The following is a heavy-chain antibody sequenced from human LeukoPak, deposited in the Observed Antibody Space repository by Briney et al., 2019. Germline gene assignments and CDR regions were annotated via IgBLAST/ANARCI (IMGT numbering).Heavy chain of an antibody. Sequence: GGSLRLSCAASGFTFSSYEMNWVPQAPGKGPEWVSYISSSGSTIYYADSVKGRFTISRDNAKNSLYLQMNSLRAEDTAVYYCARDRGARYFDWLGMVFDYWGQGTLVTVSS. V-gene: IGHV3-48*03. D-gene: IGHD3-9*01. CDR2: ISSSGSTI. J-gene: IGHJ4*02. CDR3: ARDRGARYFDWLGMVFDY. CDR1: GFTFSSYE.